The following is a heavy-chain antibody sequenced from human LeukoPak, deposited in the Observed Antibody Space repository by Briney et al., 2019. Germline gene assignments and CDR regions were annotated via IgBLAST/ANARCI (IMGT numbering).Heavy chain of an antibody. CDR1: GYTFTSYG. CDR2: IIPILGIA. V-gene: IGHV1-69*04. Sequence: GASVKVSCKASGYTFTSYGISWVRQAPGQGLEWMGRIIPILGIANYAQKFQGRVTITADKSTSTAYMELSSLRSEDTAVYYCARDHPLEESEGSSSPNWFDPWGQGTLVTVSS. J-gene: IGHJ5*02. CDR3: ARDHPLEESEGSSSPNWFDP. D-gene: IGHD6-6*01.